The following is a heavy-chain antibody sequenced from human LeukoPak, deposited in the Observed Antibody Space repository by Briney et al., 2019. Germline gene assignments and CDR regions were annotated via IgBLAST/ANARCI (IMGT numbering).Heavy chain of an antibody. J-gene: IGHJ4*02. CDR2: IGFGGNI. CDR3: ARLDCVVDVCYNY. Sequence: PSETLSFTCFVSGNSITTDSWSWIPRPPGKGLEWIGSIGFGGNINYTPSITSRVTISIDTSRKQVSLKLISGTAADTAVYYCARLDCVVDVCYNYWARGSLVAVSS. D-gene: IGHD3/OR15-3a*01. V-gene: IGHV4-4*09. CDR1: GNSITTDS.